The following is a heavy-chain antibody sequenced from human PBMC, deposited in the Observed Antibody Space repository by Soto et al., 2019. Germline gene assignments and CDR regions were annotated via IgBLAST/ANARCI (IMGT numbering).Heavy chain of an antibody. Sequence: HPGGSLRLSCVASGFTFSSYWMTWVRQAPGKGLEWVANIRQDGSEKYFVDSVKGRFIISRDNAKNSLYLQMNSLRGEDTAVYYCATYYDGSGYLDAFDIWGQGTVVTVS. CDR3: ATYYDGSGYLDAFDI. CDR1: GFTFSSYW. V-gene: IGHV3-7*03. D-gene: IGHD3-22*01. J-gene: IGHJ3*02. CDR2: IRQDGSEK.